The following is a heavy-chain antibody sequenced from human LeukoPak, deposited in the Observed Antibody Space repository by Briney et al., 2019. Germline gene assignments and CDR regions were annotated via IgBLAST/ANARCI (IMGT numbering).Heavy chain of an antibody. Sequence: SETLSLTCAVYGGSFSGYYWSWIRQPPGKGLEWIGYIYYSGSTNYNPSLKSRVTISVDTSKNQFSLKLSSVTAADTAVYYCASDYGGNSGEAFDIWGQGTMVTVSS. D-gene: IGHD4-23*01. CDR1: GGSFSGYY. CDR3: ASDYGGNSGEAFDI. J-gene: IGHJ3*02. CDR2: IYYSGST. V-gene: IGHV4-59*08.